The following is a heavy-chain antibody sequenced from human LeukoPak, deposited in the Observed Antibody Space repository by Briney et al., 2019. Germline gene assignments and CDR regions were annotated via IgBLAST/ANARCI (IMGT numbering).Heavy chain of an antibody. CDR1: GFTVSSNY. D-gene: IGHD5-12*01. CDR3: ARSWLGNGWFDP. CDR2: IYSGGST. V-gene: IGHV3-53*01. Sequence: GGSLRLSCAASGFTVSSNYMSWVRQAPGKGLEWISVIYSGGSTYYADSVKGRFTISRDNSKNTLYLQMNSLRAEDTAVYYCARSWLGNGWFDPWGQGTLVTVSS. J-gene: IGHJ5*02.